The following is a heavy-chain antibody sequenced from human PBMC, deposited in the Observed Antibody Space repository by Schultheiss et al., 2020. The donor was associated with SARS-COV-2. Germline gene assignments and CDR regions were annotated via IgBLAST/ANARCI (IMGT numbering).Heavy chain of an antibody. D-gene: IGHD3-22*01. V-gene: IGHV1-46*01. CDR1: GYTFSNYY. Sequence: ASVKVSCKASGYTFSNYYMHWVRQAPGLGLEWMGVINPSVGITAFAQKFQGRVTMTRDTSMSTAYMELRSLRSDDTAVYYCARDDYDTHFDYWGQGTLVTVSS. J-gene: IGHJ4*02. CDR2: INPSVGIT. CDR3: ARDDYDTHFDY.